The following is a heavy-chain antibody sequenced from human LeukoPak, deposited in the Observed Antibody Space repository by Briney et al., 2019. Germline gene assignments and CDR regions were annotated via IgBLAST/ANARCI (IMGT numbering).Heavy chain of an antibody. D-gene: IGHD2-15*01. V-gene: IGHV1-18*01. CDR3: ARDREDIVVVVAATGGYNWFDP. Sequence: ASVKVSCKASGYTFTSYGISWVRQAPGQGLEWMGWISAYNGNTNYAQKLQGRVTMTTDTSTSTAYMELRSLRSDDTAVYYCARDREDIVVVVAATGGYNWFDPWGQGTLVTVSS. J-gene: IGHJ5*02. CDR2: ISAYNGNT. CDR1: GYTFTSYG.